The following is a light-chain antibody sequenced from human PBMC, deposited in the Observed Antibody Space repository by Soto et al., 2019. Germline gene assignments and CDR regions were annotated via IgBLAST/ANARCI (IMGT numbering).Light chain of an antibody. V-gene: IGKV3-20*01. CDR2: DTS. J-gene: IGKJ4*01. Sequence: ETVLTQSPGTLSLSPGERATVSCRASQSVGGSSLAWYQQRPGQAPRLLIYDTSKRATGIPDRFSGSGSGTDFTLTISRLEPEDFAVYYCQQYNSWPLTFGGGTKVDIK. CDR3: QQYNSWPLT. CDR1: QSVGGSS.